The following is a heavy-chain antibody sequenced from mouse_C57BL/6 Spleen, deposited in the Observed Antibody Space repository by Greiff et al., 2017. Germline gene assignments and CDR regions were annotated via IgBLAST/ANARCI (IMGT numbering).Heavy chain of an antibody. J-gene: IGHJ4*01. Sequence: EVKLMESGGGLVKPGGSLKLSCAASGFTFSDYGMHWVRQAPEKGLEWVAYISSGSSTIYYADTVKGRFTISRDNAKNTLFLQMTSLRSEDTAMYYCARLGPYAMDYWGQGTSVTVSS. CDR2: ISSGSSTI. CDR3: ARLGPYAMDY. CDR1: GFTFSDYG. D-gene: IGHD4-1*01. V-gene: IGHV5-17*01.